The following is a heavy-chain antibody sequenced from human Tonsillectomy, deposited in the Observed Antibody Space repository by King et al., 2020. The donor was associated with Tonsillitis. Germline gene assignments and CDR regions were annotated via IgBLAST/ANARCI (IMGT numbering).Heavy chain of an antibody. J-gene: IGHJ4*02. CDR3: ARVQAYGDSRGDY. CDR2: IIPILGMA. CDR1: GGTFSSYA. D-gene: IGHD4-17*01. Sequence: VQLVESGAEVKKPGSSVKVSCKASGGTFSSYAISWVRQAPGQGLEWMGRIIPILGMANYAQKFQGRVTITADKSTSTAYMELSSLRSEDTAVYYCARVQAYGDSRGDYWGQGTLVTVSS. V-gene: IGHV1-69*09.